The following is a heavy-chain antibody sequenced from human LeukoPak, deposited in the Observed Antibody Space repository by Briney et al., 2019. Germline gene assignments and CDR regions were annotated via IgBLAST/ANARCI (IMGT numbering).Heavy chain of an antibody. Sequence: PGGSLRLSCAASGFTFSSYAMSWVRQAPGKGLEWVSVISDSGGSAYYADTVKGRFTMSRDNSKNRLYLQMNSLRAEDTAVYYCAKLMTTHRRYFDYWGQGTLVTVSS. D-gene: IGHD1-1*01. CDR2: ISDSGGSA. CDR1: GFTFSSYA. CDR3: AKLMTTHRRYFDY. V-gene: IGHV3-23*01. J-gene: IGHJ4*02.